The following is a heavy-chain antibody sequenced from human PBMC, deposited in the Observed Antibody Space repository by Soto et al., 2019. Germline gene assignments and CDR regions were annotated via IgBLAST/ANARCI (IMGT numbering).Heavy chain of an antibody. CDR2: IKMDASEK. Sequence: ELKLVESGGGLVQPVGSMRLSCAASGFTFGSYWMSWVRQAKGKGLEGLDTIKMDASEKKYVDSVKGPLTMSRDHAKNAPYLQLQRLRAEDSAVYYFVRDSGFCAGASVSHNLDCWGHGTMVTVYS. CDR1: GFTFGSYW. J-gene: IGHJ4*01. CDR3: VRDSGFCAGASVSHNLDC. V-gene: IGHV3-7*01. D-gene: IGHD3-10*02.